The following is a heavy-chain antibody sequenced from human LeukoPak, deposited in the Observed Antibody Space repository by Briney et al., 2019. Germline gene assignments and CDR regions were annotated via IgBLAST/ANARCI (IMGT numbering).Heavy chain of an antibody. CDR1: GYSFTNYW. J-gene: IGHJ4*02. V-gene: IGHV5-51*03. CDR3: AIRYSGSYNDY. CDR2: IYPGDSDT. Sequence: GESLKISCKGSGYSFTNYWIGWVRQMPAKGLEWMGIIYPGDSDTRYSPSFEGHVTISVDKSITTAYLQWSSLKASDTAMYYCAIRYSGSYNDYWGQGTLVTVSS. D-gene: IGHD1-26*01.